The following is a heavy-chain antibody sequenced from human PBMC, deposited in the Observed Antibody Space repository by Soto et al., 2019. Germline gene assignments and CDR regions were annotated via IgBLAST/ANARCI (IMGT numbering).Heavy chain of an antibody. J-gene: IGHJ3*02. D-gene: IGHD3-22*01. CDR2: IWYHGKNE. Sequence: QVQLVESGGGVVQPGRSLRLSCAASGFTFSRFGMHWVRQVPGKGLEWVALIWYHGKNEDYAGSVKDRFTISRDNSKNTLYLHMSSLRAEDTAVYYCARRGDSSGYFPNSYDMWGQGTMVTVSS. V-gene: IGHV3-33*01. CDR1: GFTFSRFG. CDR3: ARRGDSSGYFPNSYDM.